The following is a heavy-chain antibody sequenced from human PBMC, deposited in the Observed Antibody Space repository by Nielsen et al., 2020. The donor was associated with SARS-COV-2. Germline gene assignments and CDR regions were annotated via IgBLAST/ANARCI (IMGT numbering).Heavy chain of an antibody. J-gene: IGHJ3*02. D-gene: IGHD4/OR15-4a*01. Sequence: GESLKISCAASGFSFNTHAMDWVRQAPGKGLEWVSGISGRGHKSFYADSVKGRFTISRDNSKHTVYLQMHSLRAEDTALYYCAKENFESTDYGEYAFDIWSQGTLVTVSS. V-gene: IGHV3-23*01. CDR1: GFSFNTHA. CDR2: ISGRGHKS. CDR3: AKENFESTDYGEYAFDI.